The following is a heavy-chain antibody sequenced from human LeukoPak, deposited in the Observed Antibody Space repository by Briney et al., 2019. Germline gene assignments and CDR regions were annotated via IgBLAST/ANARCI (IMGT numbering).Heavy chain of an antibody. V-gene: IGHV6-1*01. CDR3: ARDVAATGWYTFDY. CDR2: TYYRSKWYS. D-gene: IGHD6-19*01. J-gene: IGHJ4*02. Sequence: SQTLSLTCAISGDSVSSINGAWNWVRQSPSRGLEWLGRTYYRSKWYSDYAVPIQGRISINPDTSKNQFTLHLFSVTPDDTAVYYCARDVAATGWYTFDYWGQGTRVTVSS. CDR1: GDSVSSINGA.